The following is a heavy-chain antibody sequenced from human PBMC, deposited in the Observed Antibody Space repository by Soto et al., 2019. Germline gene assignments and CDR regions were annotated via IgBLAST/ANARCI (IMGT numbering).Heavy chain of an antibody. CDR2: ISGSGGST. CDR1: GFTFSSYA. CDR3: AKHGGSGSPFFY. Sequence: EVQLLESGGGLVQPGGSLRLSCAASGFTFSSYAMSWVRQAPGKGLEWVSAISGSGGSTYYADSVKGRFNISRDNSKNTLYRQMNSLRAEDTAVYYCAKHGGSGSPFFYWGQGTLVTVSS. V-gene: IGHV3-23*01. J-gene: IGHJ4*02. D-gene: IGHD3-10*01.